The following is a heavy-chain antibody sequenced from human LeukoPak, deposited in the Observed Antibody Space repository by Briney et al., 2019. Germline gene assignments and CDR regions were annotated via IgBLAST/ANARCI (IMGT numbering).Heavy chain of an antibody. CDR1: GYTFTSYA. Sequence: ASVKVSCKASGYTFTSYAMNWVRQAPGQGLEWMGWINTNTGNPTYAQGFTGRFVFSLDTSVSTAYLQISSLKAEDTAVYYCARDSPDIAVAAHNWFDPWGQGTLVTVSS. CDR3: ARDSPDIAVAAHNWFDP. CDR2: INTNTGNP. V-gene: IGHV7-4-1*02. J-gene: IGHJ5*02. D-gene: IGHD6-19*01.